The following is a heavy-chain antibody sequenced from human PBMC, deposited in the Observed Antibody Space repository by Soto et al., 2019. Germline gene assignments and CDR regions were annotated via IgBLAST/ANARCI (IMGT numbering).Heavy chain of an antibody. CDR1: GVTFTSSV. CDR2: IVVGSGNT. D-gene: IGHD3-16*01. CDR3: ARGGSGFTVVPARFSSDY. V-gene: IGHV1-58*01. Sequence: SAEISCKASGVTFTSSVVQGLLQARGQRLEWIGWIVVGSGNTNYAQEFRDRVTMTTDTSTSTAYMELRSLRSDDTAVYYFARGGSGFTVVPARFSSDYWGQGTLVTVSS. J-gene: IGHJ4*02.